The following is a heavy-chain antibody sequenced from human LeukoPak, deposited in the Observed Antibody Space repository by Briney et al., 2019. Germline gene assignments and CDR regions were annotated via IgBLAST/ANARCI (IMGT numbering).Heavy chain of an antibody. Sequence: GGSLRLSCEASGFSFSNYFMSWIRQAPGKGLEWVSYITNSGRSTNYADAVKGRFTISRDNVKKSVYLEMTDLRAEDTAVYYCAREARGNYDVFDSWGQGTLVTVSS. CDR3: AREARGNYDVFDS. CDR2: ITNSGRST. D-gene: IGHD3-22*01. V-gene: IGHV3-11*04. CDR1: GFSFSNYF. J-gene: IGHJ4*02.